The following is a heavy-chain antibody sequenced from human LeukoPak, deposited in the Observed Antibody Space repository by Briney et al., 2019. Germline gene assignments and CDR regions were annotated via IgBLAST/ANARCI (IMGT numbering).Heavy chain of an antibody. D-gene: IGHD6-13*01. J-gene: IGHJ4*02. Sequence: GGSLRLSCAASGFTFSSYAMSWVRQAPGKGLEWVSFIGPAGVTTLYADSVKGRFTISRDNPKNTLYLQVNSLRAEDTAIYYCAKKGFTATGASYVDYWGQGTLVTVSS. CDR1: GFTFSSYA. V-gene: IGHV3-23*01. CDR2: IGPAGVTT. CDR3: AKKGFTATGASYVDY.